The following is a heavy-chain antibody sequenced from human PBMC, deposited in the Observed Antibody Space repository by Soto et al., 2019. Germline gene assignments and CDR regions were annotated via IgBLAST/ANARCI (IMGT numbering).Heavy chain of an antibody. D-gene: IGHD2-2*01. CDR2: IKSWTDGGRV. V-gene: IGHV3-15*02. CDR3: TTWRREKSCTSVSCYGDGAY. Sequence: EVPLVESGGALVKPGESLTLSCAASGFTFNSAWMTWVRQAPGKGLEWVGRIKSWTDGGRVYTAAPVRGRFTISREKTKNTCYLQINSLRGEDTAVYYCTTWRREKSCTSVSCYGDGAYWGHGTLVTVSS. CDR1: GFTFNSAW. J-gene: IGHJ4*01.